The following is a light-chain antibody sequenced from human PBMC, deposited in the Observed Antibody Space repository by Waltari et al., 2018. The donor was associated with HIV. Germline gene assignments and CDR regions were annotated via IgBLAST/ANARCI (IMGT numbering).Light chain of an antibody. CDR3: QQYNSHSYT. V-gene: IGKV1-5*03. CDR1: QIIHNW. J-gene: IGKJ2*01. CDR2: KTS. Sequence: DVQMTQSPSTLSASVGDKVTITCRASQIIHNWLAWYQQKPGKTPKLLLYKTSYVESAVPSSFSRRGSGADFTLTIDGLQPDDFATYYRQQYNSHSYTLGQGTKVDVK.